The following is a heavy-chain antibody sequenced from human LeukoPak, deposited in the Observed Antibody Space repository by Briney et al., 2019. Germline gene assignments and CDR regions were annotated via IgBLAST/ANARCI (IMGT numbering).Heavy chain of an antibody. Sequence: ASVKVSCKASGYTFTSYDINWVRQAPGQGLEWMGIINPSGGSTSYAQKFQGRVTMTRDTSTSTVYMELSSLRSEDTAVYYCASARDGLPHDAFDIWGQGTLVTVSS. CDR2: INPSGGST. D-gene: IGHD5-24*01. CDR3: ASARDGLPHDAFDI. V-gene: IGHV1-46*01. J-gene: IGHJ3*02. CDR1: GYTFTSYD.